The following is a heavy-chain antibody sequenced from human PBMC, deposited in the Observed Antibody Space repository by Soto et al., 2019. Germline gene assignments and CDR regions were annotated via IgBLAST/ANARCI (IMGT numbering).Heavy chain of an antibody. CDR1: GFTFSSYS. J-gene: IGHJ4*02. CDR2: ISSSSNVI. V-gene: IGHV3-48*02. D-gene: IGHD5-12*01. Sequence: EVQLVESGGGLVQPRGSLRLSCVASGFTFSSYSMNWVRQAPGQGLEWVSYISSSSNVIYYADSVKGRFIISRDNAKNSLYLQMNSLRDEDTAVYYCTTSVGASGYEFYWGQGTLVTVSS. CDR3: TTSVGASGYEFY.